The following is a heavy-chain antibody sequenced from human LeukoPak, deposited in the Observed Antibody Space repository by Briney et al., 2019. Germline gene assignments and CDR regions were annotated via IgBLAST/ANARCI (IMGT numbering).Heavy chain of an antibody. CDR3: AREHRGRDGYTLDY. CDR2: VYETGSR. D-gene: IGHD5-24*01. J-gene: IGHJ4*02. V-gene: IGHV4-59*12. CDR1: GASIVRDY. Sequence: PSETLSLTCTVSGASIVRDYWSWVRQPPGTGLQWIGYVYETGSRNYNPSLERRVSISLDRSKNQFSLRLDSATAADTAMYYCAREHRGRDGYTLDYWGQGILVTVSS.